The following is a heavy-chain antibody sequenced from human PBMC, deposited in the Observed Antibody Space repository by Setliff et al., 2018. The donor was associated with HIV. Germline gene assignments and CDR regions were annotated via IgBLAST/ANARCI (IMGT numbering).Heavy chain of an antibody. V-gene: IGHV4-34*01. Sequence: NPSETLSLTCAVYGGSFSGYYWSWIRQPPGKGLEWIGEINHSGSTNYNPSLKSRVTISVDTSKNQFSLKLRSVTAADTAVYYCEVAGQWGQGTLVTVSS. CDR1: GGSFSGYY. CDR2: INHSGST. D-gene: IGHD6-19*01. J-gene: IGHJ4*02. CDR3: EVAGQ.